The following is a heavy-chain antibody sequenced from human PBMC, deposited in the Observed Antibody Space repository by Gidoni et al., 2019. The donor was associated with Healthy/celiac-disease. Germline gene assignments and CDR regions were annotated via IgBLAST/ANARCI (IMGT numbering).Heavy chain of an antibody. D-gene: IGHD2-15*01. CDR2: ISVSGGST. CDR1: GFTFSSYA. CDR3: AKSVGNCSGGSCYLAFDI. Sequence: EVQLLESGGGLVQPGGSLRLSCAASGFTFSSYAMSWVRQAPGKGLEWVSAISVSGGSTYYADSVKGRFTISRDNSKNTLYLQMNSLRAEDTAVYYCAKSVGNCSGGSCYLAFDIWGQGTMVTVSS. J-gene: IGHJ3*02. V-gene: IGHV3-23*01.